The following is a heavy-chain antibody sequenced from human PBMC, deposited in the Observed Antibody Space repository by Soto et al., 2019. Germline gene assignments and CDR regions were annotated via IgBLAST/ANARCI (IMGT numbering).Heavy chain of an antibody. CDR2: IIPIGGTA. Sequence: QVQLVQSGAEVKKPGSSVKVSCKASGGTFSSYAISWVRQAPGQGLEWMGGIIPIGGTANYAQKFQGRVTMTADESTSTGYMELGSLTSEDTAVYYCARDLLGFGYTYADVWGQGTTVTVSS. D-gene: IGHD3-10*01. CDR3: ARDLLGFGYTYADV. J-gene: IGHJ6*02. CDR1: GGTFSSYA. V-gene: IGHV1-69*12.